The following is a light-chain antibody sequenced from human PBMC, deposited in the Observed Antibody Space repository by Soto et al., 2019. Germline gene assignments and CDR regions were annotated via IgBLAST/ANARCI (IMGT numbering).Light chain of an antibody. CDR3: XXYGSSRST. Sequence: EIVLTQSPGTLSLSPGERATLSCRASQSVSSSYLAWYQQKPGQAPRLLIYGASSRATGIPDRFSGSGSGTXXXXXXXRLXXEXXXXXXCXXYGSSRSTFGQGTKLEIK. CDR2: GAS. CDR1: QSVSSSY. J-gene: IGKJ2*01. V-gene: IGKV3-20*01.